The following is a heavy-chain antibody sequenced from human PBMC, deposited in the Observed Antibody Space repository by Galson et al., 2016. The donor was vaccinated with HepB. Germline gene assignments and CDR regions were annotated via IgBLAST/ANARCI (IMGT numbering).Heavy chain of an antibody. CDR3: AREELNYDFWSGFYYYYGVDV. Sequence: SVKVSCKASGYLFARYGMHWVRQAPGQRLEWMGWINAGNGVTKYSQNFQDRVIITRDTSASAVYMELRSLRPEDTAVYYGAREELNYDFWSGFYYYYGVDVWGQGTTVIVS. CDR1: GYLFARYG. V-gene: IGHV1-3*01. CDR2: INAGNGVT. J-gene: IGHJ6*02. D-gene: IGHD3-3*01.